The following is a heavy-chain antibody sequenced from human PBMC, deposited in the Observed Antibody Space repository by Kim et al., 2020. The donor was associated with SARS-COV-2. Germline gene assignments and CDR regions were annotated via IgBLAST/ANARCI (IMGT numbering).Heavy chain of an antibody. Sequence: GGSLRLSCAASGFSVSSNYMSWVRQAPGKGLEWVSVIYNGDNTYYADSVKGRFTISRDNIKNTLYLHMSSLRAEDSAVYYCARVANYTEAFDIWGQGTMV. CDR3: ARVANYTEAFDI. D-gene: IGHD5-12*01. V-gene: IGHV3-66*01. J-gene: IGHJ3*02. CDR1: GFSVSSNY. CDR2: IYNGDNT.